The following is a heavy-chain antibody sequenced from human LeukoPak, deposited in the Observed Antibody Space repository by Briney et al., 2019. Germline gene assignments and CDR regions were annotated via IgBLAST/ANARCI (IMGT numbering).Heavy chain of an antibody. V-gene: IGHV7-4-1*02. CDR1: GYTFTNYA. CDR2: INTNTGNP. D-gene: IGHD3-9*01. J-gene: IGHJ4*02. Sequence: GASVKVSCKASGYTFTNYAMNWVRQAPGQGLEWMGWINTNTGNPTYARGFTGRFVFSLDTSVSTTYLQISSLKAEDTAVYYCARGWEGYYDILTGPLDYWGQGTLVTVSS. CDR3: ARGWEGYYDILTGPLDY.